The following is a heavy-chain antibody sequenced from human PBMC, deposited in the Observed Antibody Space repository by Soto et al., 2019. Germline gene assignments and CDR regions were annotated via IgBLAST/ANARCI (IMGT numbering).Heavy chain of an antibody. V-gene: IGHV3-33*01. D-gene: IGHD1-26*01. CDR2: IWYDGSNK. J-gene: IGHJ4*02. CDR1: GFTFSSYG. CDR3: ARVGDLGSGSETTLVDY. Sequence: QVQLVEPGGGVVQPGRSLRLSCAASGFTFSSYGMHWVRQAPGKGLEWVAVIWYDGSNKYYADSVKGRFTISRDNSKNTLYLQMNSLRAEDTAVYYCARVGDLGSGSETTLVDYWGQGTLVTVSS.